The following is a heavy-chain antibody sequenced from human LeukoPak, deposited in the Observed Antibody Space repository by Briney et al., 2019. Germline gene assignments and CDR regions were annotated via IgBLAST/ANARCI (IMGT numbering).Heavy chain of an antibody. V-gene: IGHV4-4*07. CDR1: GGSISSYY. CDR3: ARGVEDIAVAGTPEYDAFDI. J-gene: IGHJ3*02. D-gene: IGHD6-19*01. CDR2: IYTSGST. Sequence: SETLSLTCTVSGGSISSYYWSWIRQPAGKGLGWIGRIYTSGSTNYNPSLKSRVTMSVDTSKNQFSLKLSSVTAADTAVYYCARGVEDIAVAGTPEYDAFDIWGQGTMVTVSS.